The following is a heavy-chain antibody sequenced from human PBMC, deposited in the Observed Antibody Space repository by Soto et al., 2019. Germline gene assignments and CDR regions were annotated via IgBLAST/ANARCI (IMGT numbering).Heavy chain of an antibody. CDR2: INAGNGNT. J-gene: IGHJ5*02. CDR3: ARDPRYCSSTSCYPPTRSWFDP. V-gene: IGHV1-3*01. Sequence: ASVKVSCKASGYTFTSYAMHWVRQAPGQRLEWMGWINAGNGNTKYSQKFQGRVTITRGTSASTAYMELSSLRSEDTAVYYCARDPRYCSSTSCYPPTRSWFDPWGQGTLVTVSS. D-gene: IGHD2-2*01. CDR1: GYTFTSYA.